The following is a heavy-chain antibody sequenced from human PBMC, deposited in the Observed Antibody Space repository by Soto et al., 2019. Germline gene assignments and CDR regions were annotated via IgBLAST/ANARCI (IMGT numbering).Heavy chain of an antibody. CDR2: INHSGST. Sequence: PSETLSLTCAVYGVSFSGYYWSWIRQPPGKGLEWIGEINHSGSTNYNPSLKSRVTISVDTSKNQFSLKLSSVTAADTAVYYCARGLVVVVVAATDWFDPWGQGTPVTVSS. D-gene: IGHD2-15*01. CDR3: ARGLVVVVVAATDWFDP. J-gene: IGHJ5*02. CDR1: GVSFSGYY. V-gene: IGHV4-34*01.